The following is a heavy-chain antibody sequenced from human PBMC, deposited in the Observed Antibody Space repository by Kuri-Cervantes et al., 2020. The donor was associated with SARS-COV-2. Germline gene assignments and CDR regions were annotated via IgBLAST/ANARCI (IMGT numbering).Heavy chain of an antibody. CDR2: IKQDGSEK. D-gene: IGHD3-22*01. CDR1: GFTFSSYW. CDR3: AMKSTRNNYYDSSGSFDY. Sequence: ETLSLTCAASGFTFSSYWMSWVRQAPGKGLEWVANIKQDGSEKYYVDSVKGRFTISRDNAKNSLYLQMNSLRAEDTAVYYCAMKSTRNNYYDSSGSFDYWGQGTLVTVSS. J-gene: IGHJ4*02. V-gene: IGHV3-7*02.